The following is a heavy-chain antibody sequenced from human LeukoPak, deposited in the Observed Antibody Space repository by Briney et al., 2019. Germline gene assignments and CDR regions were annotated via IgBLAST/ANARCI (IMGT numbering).Heavy chain of an antibody. Sequence: PSQTLSLTCTVSGGSISSDTYSWSWIRQPAGKGLEWIGRIYTIGSTNYNPSLKSQVTISVDTSKNQFSLKLGSVTAADTAVYYCARGRDYYDSSGFYYVWYFDYWGQGTLVTVSS. V-gene: IGHV4-61*02. CDR1: GGSISSDTYS. CDR3: ARGRDYYDSSGFYYVWYFDY. CDR2: IYTIGST. J-gene: IGHJ4*02. D-gene: IGHD3-22*01.